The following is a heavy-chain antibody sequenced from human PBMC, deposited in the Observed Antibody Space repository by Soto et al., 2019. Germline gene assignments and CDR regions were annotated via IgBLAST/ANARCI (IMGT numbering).Heavy chain of an antibody. CDR3: AKESGYSSSWLNWFDP. CDR1: GFTFSSYA. CDR2: ISGSGSST. J-gene: IGHJ5*02. Sequence: GSLRLSCAASGFTFSSYAMSWVRQAPGKGLEWVSAISGSGSSTYYADSVKGRFTISRDNSKNTLYLQMNSLRAEDTAVYYCAKESGYSSSWLNWFDPWGQGTLVTVSS. D-gene: IGHD6-13*01. V-gene: IGHV3-23*01.